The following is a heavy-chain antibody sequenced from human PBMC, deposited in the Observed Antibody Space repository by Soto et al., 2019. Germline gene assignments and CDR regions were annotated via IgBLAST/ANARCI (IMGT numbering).Heavy chain of an antibody. Sequence: SETLSLTCTVSGGSISSYYWSWIRQPPGKGLEWIGYIYYSGSTNYNPSLKSRVTISVDTSKNQFSLKLSSVTAADTAVYYCASHFGWAPDYSDYWGQGTLVTVSS. D-gene: IGHD3-3*01. V-gene: IGHV4-59*08. CDR3: ASHFGWAPDYSDY. CDR2: IYYSGST. J-gene: IGHJ4*02. CDR1: GGSISSYY.